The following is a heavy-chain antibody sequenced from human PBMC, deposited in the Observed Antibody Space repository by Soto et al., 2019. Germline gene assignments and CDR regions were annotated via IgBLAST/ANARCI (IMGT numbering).Heavy chain of an antibody. CDR3: GRGTPDY. CDR2: INPSGGST. V-gene: IGHV1-46*01. Sequence: QVQLVQSGAEVKKPGASVKVSCKASGYTFTTYYMHWVRQAPGQGLEWMGIINPSGGSTNYTQKFQGRVTMTRDTSTSTVYMELSSLRSEDTAVYYWGRGTPDYWGQGTLVNVSS. J-gene: IGHJ4*02. CDR1: GYTFTTYY.